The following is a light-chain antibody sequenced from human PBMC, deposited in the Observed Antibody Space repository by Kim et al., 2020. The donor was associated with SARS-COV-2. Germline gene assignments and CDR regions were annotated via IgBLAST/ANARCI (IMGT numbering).Light chain of an antibody. Sequence: LSPGERATPSCRASQDVRTNYLAWFQQKPGQAPRLLIYAASNRAIGIPGRFSGSGSGTDFTLTISGLEPEDFAVYYCQQYSGSPYTFGQGTKLEI. V-gene: IGKV3-20*01. CDR2: AAS. CDR1: QDVRTNY. J-gene: IGKJ2*01. CDR3: QQYSGSPYT.